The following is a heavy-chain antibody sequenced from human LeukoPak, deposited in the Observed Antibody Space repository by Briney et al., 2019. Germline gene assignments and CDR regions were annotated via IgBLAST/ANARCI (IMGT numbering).Heavy chain of an antibody. J-gene: IGHJ4*02. CDR1: GGSFSGYY. CDR2: INHSGST. CDR3: ARHQDYYDSSGYYPFDY. V-gene: IGHV4-34*01. D-gene: IGHD3-22*01. Sequence: KPSETLSLTCAVYGGSFSGYYWSWIRQPPGKGLEWIGEINHSGSTNYNPSLKSRVTISVDTSKNQFSLKLSSVSAADTAVYYCARHQDYYDSSGYYPFDYWGQGTLVTVSS.